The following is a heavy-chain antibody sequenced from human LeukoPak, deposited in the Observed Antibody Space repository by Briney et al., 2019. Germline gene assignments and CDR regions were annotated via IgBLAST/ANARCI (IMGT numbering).Heavy chain of an antibody. CDR1: GFIFSSYA. J-gene: IGHJ4*02. D-gene: IGHD3-3*01. Sequence: GGSLRLSCAASGFIFSSYAMHWVRQAPGKGLEYVSGISSNGGSEDYANSVKGRFTISRDNPKNTLYLQMGSLRPEDVAVYYCARDSRPSDFWSGYYTSFDYWGQGILVTVSS. CDR3: ARDSRPSDFWSGYYTSFDY. CDR2: ISSNGGSE. V-gene: IGHV3-64*01.